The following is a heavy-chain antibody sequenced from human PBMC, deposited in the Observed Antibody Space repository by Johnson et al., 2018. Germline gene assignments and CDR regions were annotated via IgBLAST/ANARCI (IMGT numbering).Heavy chain of an antibody. Sequence: VQLVESGGGVVQPGRSLRVSCAASGFIFSNHGMHWVRQAPGKGLEWVAVIWYDGSNKYYADSVKGRFTISRDNSKNTLYLEMNRLTAEDTAIYYCARDGSYLRTYGDALDIWGQGTMVTVSS. CDR3: ARDGSYLRTYGDALDI. V-gene: IGHV3-33*01. D-gene: IGHD1-26*01. CDR1: GFIFSNHG. J-gene: IGHJ3*02. CDR2: IWYDGSNK.